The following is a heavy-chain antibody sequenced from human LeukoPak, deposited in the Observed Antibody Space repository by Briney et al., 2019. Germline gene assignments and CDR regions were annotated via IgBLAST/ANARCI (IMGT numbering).Heavy chain of an antibody. D-gene: IGHD3-22*01. CDR3: ARPSTYYYDSSGHGAFDI. V-gene: IGHV4-4*07. CDR2: IDHSGTT. CDR1: GGSISSYY. J-gene: IGHJ3*02. Sequence: SETLSLTCTVSGGSISSYYWSWLRQPAGKGLEWIGSIDHSGTTYYNPSLKSRVTISVDTSKNQFSLRLSSVTAADTAVYYCARPSTYYYDSSGHGAFDIWGQGTMVTVSS.